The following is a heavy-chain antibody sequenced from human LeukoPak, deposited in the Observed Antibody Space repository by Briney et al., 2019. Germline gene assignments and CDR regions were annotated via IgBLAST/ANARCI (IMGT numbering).Heavy chain of an antibody. CDR2: INHSGST. CDR1: GGSFSGYY. V-gene: IGHV4-34*01. Sequence: SETLSLTCAVYGGSFSGYYWSWIRQPPGKGLEWIGEINHSGSTNYNPSLKSRVTISVDTSKNQFSLKVTSVTAADTAVYYCARHPGYYYYYMDVWGKGTTVTISS. J-gene: IGHJ6*03. CDR3: ARHPGYYYYYMDV.